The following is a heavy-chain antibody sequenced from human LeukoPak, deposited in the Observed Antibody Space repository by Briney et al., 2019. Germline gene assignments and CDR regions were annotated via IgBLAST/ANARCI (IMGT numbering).Heavy chain of an antibody. CDR1: GGSISSYY. Sequence: SETLSLTCTVSGGSISSYYWSCIRQPPGKGLEWIGYTSYSGSTNYNPSLKSRVTISVDTSKNQFSLKLSSVTAADTAVYYCGRVFQLSIAAPLGWLDPWGQGTLVTVSS. CDR2: TSYSGST. V-gene: IGHV4-59*01. D-gene: IGHD6-6*01. CDR3: GRVFQLSIAAPLGWLDP. J-gene: IGHJ5*02.